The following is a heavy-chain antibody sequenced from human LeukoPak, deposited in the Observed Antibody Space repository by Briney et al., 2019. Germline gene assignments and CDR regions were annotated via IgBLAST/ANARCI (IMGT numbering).Heavy chain of an antibody. J-gene: IGHJ5*02. D-gene: IGHD1-1*01. CDR1: GGSISYYY. V-gene: IGHV4-59*01. CDR3: ARGGFLDPFDP. CDR2: IYYSGST. Sequence: SETLSLTCTVSGGSISYYYWSWIRQPPGKGLEWIGYIYYSGSTNYNPSLKSRVTISVDTSKNQFSLRLSSVTGADTAVYYCARGGFLDPFDPWGQGTLVTVSS.